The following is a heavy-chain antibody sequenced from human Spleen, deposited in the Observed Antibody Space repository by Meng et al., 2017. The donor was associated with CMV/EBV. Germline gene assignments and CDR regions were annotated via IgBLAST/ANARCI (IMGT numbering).Heavy chain of an antibody. CDR3: ARDRVAAAGYFDY. Sequence: GESLKISCAASGFSLSDYFMSWIRQAPGKGLEWVSYISGDSSMIYYADSVKGRFTISRDNAKNSLYLQMNSLRAEDTAVYYCARDRVAAAGYFDYWGQGTLVTVSS. D-gene: IGHD6-13*01. CDR2: ISGDSSMI. CDR1: GFSLSDYF. V-gene: IGHV3-11*04. J-gene: IGHJ4*02.